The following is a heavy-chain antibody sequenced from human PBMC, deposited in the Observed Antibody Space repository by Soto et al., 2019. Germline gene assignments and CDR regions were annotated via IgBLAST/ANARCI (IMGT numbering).Heavy chain of an antibody. J-gene: IGHJ4*02. CDR1: GGSISSYY. CDR2: IYYSGST. V-gene: IGHV4-59*01. Sequence: KPSESLSLTCTVSGGSISSYYWSWIRQPPGKGLEWIGYIYYSGSTNYNPSLKSRVTISVDTSKNQFSLKLSSVTAADTAAYYCARETTYCSSTSCYCYFDYWGQGTLVTVS. CDR3: ARETTYCSSTSCYCYFDY. D-gene: IGHD2-2*01.